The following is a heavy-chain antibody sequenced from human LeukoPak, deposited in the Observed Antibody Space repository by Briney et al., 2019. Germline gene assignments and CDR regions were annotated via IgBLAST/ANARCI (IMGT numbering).Heavy chain of an antibody. Sequence: PSETLSLTCTGSGGSISSSSYYWGWIRQPPGKGLEWIGSIYYSGSTYYNPSLKSRVTISVDTSKNQFSLKLSSVTAADTAVYYCARRTRWLLGAFDIWGQGTMVTVSS. CDR3: ARRTRWLLGAFDI. J-gene: IGHJ3*02. CDR2: IYYSGST. D-gene: IGHD3-22*01. CDR1: GGSISSSSYY. V-gene: IGHV4-39*01.